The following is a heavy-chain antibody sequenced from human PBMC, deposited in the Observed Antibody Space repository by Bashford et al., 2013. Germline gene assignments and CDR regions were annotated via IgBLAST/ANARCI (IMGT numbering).Heavy chain of an antibody. CDR2: IYYSGST. Sequence: SETLSLTCTVSGGSISSYYWSWIRQPPGKGLEWIGYIYYSGSTNYNPSLKSRVTISVDTSKNQFSLKLSSVTAADTAVYYCARTYSGNYNSGYHFDHWGQGTLVTVSS. J-gene: IGHJ4*02. CDR3: ARTYSGNYNSGYHFDH. CDR1: GGSISSYY. V-gene: IGHV4-59*08. D-gene: IGHD1-26*01.